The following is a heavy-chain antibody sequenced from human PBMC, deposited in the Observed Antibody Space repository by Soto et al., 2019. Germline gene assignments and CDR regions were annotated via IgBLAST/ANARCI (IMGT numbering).Heavy chain of an antibody. CDR1: GFTFSSYA. V-gene: IGHV3-23*01. CDR2: ISGSGGST. Sequence: PGGSLRLSCAASGFTFSSYAVSWVRQAPGKGLEWVSAISGSGGSTYYAGSVKGRFTISRDNSKNTLYLQMSSLGAEDTAIYYCAKTSSTSITSVTRFDCWGKGTLVTVSS. CDR3: AKTSSTSITSVTRFDC. J-gene: IGHJ4*02. D-gene: IGHD4-17*01.